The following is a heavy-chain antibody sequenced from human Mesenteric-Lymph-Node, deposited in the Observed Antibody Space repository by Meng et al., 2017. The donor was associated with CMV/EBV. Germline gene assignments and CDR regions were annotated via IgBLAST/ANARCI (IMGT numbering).Heavy chain of an antibody. CDR1: GFTVSNNY. Sequence: ETLSLTCAASGFTVSNNYISWVRQAPGKGLEWVSVIYSGGSTYYAESVKGRFTMSRDNSKSTLYLQMNSLRPEDTAIYYCARDTYSSGWYGGFDYWGQGTLVTVSS. CDR2: IYSGGST. CDR3: ARDTYSSGWYGGFDY. V-gene: IGHV3-66*02. J-gene: IGHJ4*02. D-gene: IGHD6-19*01.